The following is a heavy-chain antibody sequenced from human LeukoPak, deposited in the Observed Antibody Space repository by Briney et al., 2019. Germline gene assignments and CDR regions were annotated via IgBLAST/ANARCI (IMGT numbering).Heavy chain of an antibody. D-gene: IGHD4-17*01. J-gene: IGHJ4*02. CDR3: ARGSRNGDYYFDY. Sequence: GGSLRLSCAASGFTFSDYYMSWIRQAPGKGLEWVSYISSSGSTIYYADSVKGRFTISRENAKNSLYLQMNSLRAEDTAVYYCARGSRNGDYYFDYWGQGTLVTVSS. V-gene: IGHV3-11*01. CDR2: ISSSGSTI. CDR1: GFTFSDYY.